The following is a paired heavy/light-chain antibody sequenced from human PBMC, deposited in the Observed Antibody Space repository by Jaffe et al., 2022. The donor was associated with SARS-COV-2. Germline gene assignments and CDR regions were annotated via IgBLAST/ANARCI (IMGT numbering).Light chain of an antibody. J-gene: IGKJ2*01. CDR1: QSLVHSDGNTY. CDR2: QIS. V-gene: IGKV2-24*01. Sequence: DIVMTQTPLSSPVTLGQPASISCRSSQSLVHSDGNTYLSWLHQRPGQPPRLLIYQISKRFSGVPDRFSGSGAGTDFTLKISRVEAEDVGVYYCMQATQFPPYTFGQGTKLEIK. CDR3: MQATQFPPYT.
Heavy chain of an antibody. Sequence: EVQLVESGGGLVQPGGSLRLSCAASGFTFSDYWMAWVRQAPGKGLEWVANIKHDGSEKYYVGSVKGRFTISRDDAKNSLYLRMDSLRVEDTAMYYCARDGWPRGSSWYPYWGQGTLVTVSS. V-gene: IGHV3-7*03. CDR3: ARDGWPRGSSWYPY. CDR2: IKHDGSEK. D-gene: IGHD6-13*01. CDR1: GFTFSDYW. J-gene: IGHJ4*02.